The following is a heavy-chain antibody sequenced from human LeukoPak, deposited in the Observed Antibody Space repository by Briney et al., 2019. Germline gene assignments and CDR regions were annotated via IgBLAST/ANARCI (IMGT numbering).Heavy chain of an antibody. V-gene: IGHV3-23*01. CDR3: AKDRVYYDSSSNWFDP. CDR2: ISGSGGST. J-gene: IGHJ5*02. CDR1: GFTFSSYA. D-gene: IGHD3-22*01. Sequence: PGGSLRLSCAASGFTFSSYAMSWVRQAPGKGLEWVSAISGSGGSTYYADSVKGRFTISRDNSKNTLYLQMNSLRAEDTAVYYCAKDRVYYDSSSNWFDPWGQRTLVTVSS.